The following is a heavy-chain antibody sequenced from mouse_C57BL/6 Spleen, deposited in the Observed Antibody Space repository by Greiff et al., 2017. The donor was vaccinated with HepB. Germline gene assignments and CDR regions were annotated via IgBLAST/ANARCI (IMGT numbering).Heavy chain of an antibody. CDR1: GFSLTSYG. Sequence: QVHVKQSGPGLVQPSQCLSITCTVSGFSLTSYGVHWVRQPPGKGLEWLGVIWSGGSTDYNAAFISRLSTSKDNSKSQVFFKMNSLQADDTAIYYCAKNTPLRYFDVWGTGTTVTVSS. J-gene: IGHJ1*03. D-gene: IGHD6-1*01. CDR3: AKNTPLRYFDV. V-gene: IGHV2-4*01. CDR2: IWSGGST.